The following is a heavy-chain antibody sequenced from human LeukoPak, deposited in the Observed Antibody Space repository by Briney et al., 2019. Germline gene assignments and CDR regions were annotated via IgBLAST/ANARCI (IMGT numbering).Heavy chain of an antibody. Sequence: GGSLRLSCAASGFTFSSYWMSWVRQAPGKGLEWVSVIYSGGSTYYADSVKGRFTISRDNSKNTLYLQMNSLRAEDTAVYYCSGGGYYSFDYWGQGTLVTVSS. CDR3: SGGGYYSFDY. CDR1: GFTFSSYW. J-gene: IGHJ4*02. D-gene: IGHD2-21*01. CDR2: IYSGGST. V-gene: IGHV3-53*01.